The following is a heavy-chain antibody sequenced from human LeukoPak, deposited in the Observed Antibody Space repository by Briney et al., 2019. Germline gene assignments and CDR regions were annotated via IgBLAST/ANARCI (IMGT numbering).Heavy chain of an antibody. CDR2: IYYSGST. V-gene: IGHV4-59*01. D-gene: IGHD3-22*01. J-gene: IGHJ4*02. Sequence: SETLSLTCTVSGGSISSYYWSWIRQPPGKGLEWIGYIYYSGSTNYNPSLKSRVTISVDTSKNQFSLKLSSVTAADTAVYYCARRSFDSSGYYPTWGQGTLVTVSS. CDR3: ARRSFDSSGYYPT. CDR1: GGSISSYY.